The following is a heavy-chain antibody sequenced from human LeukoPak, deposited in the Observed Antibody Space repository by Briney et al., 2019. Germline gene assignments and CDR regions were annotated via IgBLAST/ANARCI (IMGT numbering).Heavy chain of an antibody. Sequence: PGGSLRLSCAASGFTFSSHWMHWVRQAPGKGLVWVSRINTDGSTTNYADSVKGRFTVSRDNAKNTLYLQMNSLRAEDTAVYYCARHLNYYLDYWGQGTLVTVSS. CDR2: INTDGSTT. CDR3: ARHLNYYLDY. V-gene: IGHV3-74*01. J-gene: IGHJ4*02. D-gene: IGHD3-10*01. CDR1: GFTFSSHW.